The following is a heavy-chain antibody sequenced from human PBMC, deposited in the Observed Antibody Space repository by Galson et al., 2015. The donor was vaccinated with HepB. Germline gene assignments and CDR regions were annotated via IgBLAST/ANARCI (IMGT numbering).Heavy chain of an antibody. CDR3: ARQGSGWTMDV. CDR2: FYSTNSA. V-gene: IGHV3-53*01. J-gene: IGHJ6*02. D-gene: IGHD3-10*01. CDR1: GFTVSSSY. Sequence: SLRLSCAASGFTVSSSYMNWVRQAPGKGLEWVSTFYSTNSAYYADSVRGRFTISRDNSKNTVYLQMNSLRAEDTGVYHCARQGSGWTMDVWGQGTTVTVSS.